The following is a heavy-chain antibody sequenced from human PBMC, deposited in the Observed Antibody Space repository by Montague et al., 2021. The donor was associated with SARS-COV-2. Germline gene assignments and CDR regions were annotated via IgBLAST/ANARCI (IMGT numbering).Heavy chain of an antibody. V-gene: IGHV4-39*07. J-gene: IGHJ4*02. D-gene: IGHD6-19*01. Sequence: SETLSLTCTVSGGSIRSTTFYWGWIRQSPGKGLEWIGYIYYGDTTYYNPSLKSRVAISLDTPNNQFSLKITSLIVADTAIYYCGTPGRTAVAGQFDYWGPGILVTVSS. CDR3: GTPGRTAVAGQFDY. CDR2: IYYGDTT. CDR1: GGSIRSTTFY.